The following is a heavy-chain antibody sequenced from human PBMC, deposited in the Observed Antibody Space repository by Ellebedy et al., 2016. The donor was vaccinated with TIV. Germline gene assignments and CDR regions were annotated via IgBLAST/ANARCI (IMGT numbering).Heavy chain of an antibody. CDR1: GFTFSGSA. D-gene: IGHD3-16*02. CDR3: ASPVEGITFGGVIVRD. CDR2: IRSKANNYAT. J-gene: IGHJ4*02. V-gene: IGHV3-73*01. Sequence: GESLKISCAASGFTFSGSAMHWVRQASGEGLEWVGRIRSKANNYATAYAASVKGRFTISRDDSKNTAYLQMNSLKTEDTAVYYCASPVEGITFGGVIVRDWGQGTLVTVSS.